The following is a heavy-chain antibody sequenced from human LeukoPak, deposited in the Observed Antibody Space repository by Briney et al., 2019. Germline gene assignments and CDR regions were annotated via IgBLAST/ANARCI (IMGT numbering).Heavy chain of an antibody. CDR2: IYTSGST. V-gene: IGHV4-4*07. Sequence: SETLSLTCTVSGGSISSYYWSWIRQPAGKGLEWIGRIYTSGSTNYNPSLKSRVTMSVDTSKHQFSLKLSSVTAADTAVYYCARERYSYGLVDYWGQGTLVTVSS. CDR3: ARERYSYGLVDY. CDR1: GGSISSYY. D-gene: IGHD5-18*01. J-gene: IGHJ4*02.